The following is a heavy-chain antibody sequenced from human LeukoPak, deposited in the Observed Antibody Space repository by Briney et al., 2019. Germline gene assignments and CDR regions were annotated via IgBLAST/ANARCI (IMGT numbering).Heavy chain of an antibody. J-gene: IGHJ4*02. CDR3: ARDSMVGAILFFDY. V-gene: IGHV4-39*07. Sequence: SETLSLTCTVSGGSISSSSYYWGWIRQPPGKGLEWIGSIYYSGSTYYNPSLKSRVTISVDTSKNQFSLKLSSVTAADTAVYYCARDSMVGAILFFDYWGQGTLVTVSS. D-gene: IGHD1-26*01. CDR2: IYYSGST. CDR1: GGSISSSSYY.